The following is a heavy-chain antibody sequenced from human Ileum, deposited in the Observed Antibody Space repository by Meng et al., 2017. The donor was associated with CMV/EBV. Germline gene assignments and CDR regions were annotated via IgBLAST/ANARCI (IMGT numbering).Heavy chain of an antibody. CDR2: IYSGDTT. Sequence: GGPGGGFLQPGGSLRLPCAASGLTVRLYYMSWVRQAPGKGLEWVSVIYSGDTTYYADSVKGRFTISRDNSKNTLFLQMNSLRADDTAVYYCARGPLLGWFDPWGQGTLVTVSS. J-gene: IGHJ5*02. CDR3: ARGPLLGWFDP. D-gene: IGHD1-26*01. V-gene: IGHV3-53*01. CDR1: GLTVRLYY.